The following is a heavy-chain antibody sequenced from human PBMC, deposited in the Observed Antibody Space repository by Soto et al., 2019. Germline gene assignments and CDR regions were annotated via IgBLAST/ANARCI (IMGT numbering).Heavy chain of an antibody. D-gene: IGHD1-20*01. CDR1: GYTFTGYY. V-gene: IGHV1-2*02. CDR3: ATDQYNWNYYYYGMDV. CDR2: INPNSGGT. Sequence: ASVKVSCKASGYTFTGYYMHWVRQAPGQGLEWMGWINPNSGGTNYAQKFQGRVTMTRDTSISTAYMELSRLRSDDTAVYHCATDQYNWNYYYYGMDVWGQGTTVTVSS. J-gene: IGHJ6*02.